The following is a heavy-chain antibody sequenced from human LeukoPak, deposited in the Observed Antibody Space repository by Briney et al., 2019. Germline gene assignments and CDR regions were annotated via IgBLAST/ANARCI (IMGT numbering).Heavy chain of an antibody. V-gene: IGHV4-61*01. D-gene: IGHD3-3*01. CDR1: GGSVSSGSYY. CDR3: ARAREFDFWSGKYYFDY. CDR2: IYYSGST. J-gene: IGHJ4*02. Sequence: SETLSLTCTVSGGSVSSGSYYWSWIRQPPGKGLEWIGYIYYSGSTNYNPSLKSRVTISVDTSKNQFSLKLSSVTAADTAVYYCARAREFDFWSGKYYFDYWGQGTLVTVSS.